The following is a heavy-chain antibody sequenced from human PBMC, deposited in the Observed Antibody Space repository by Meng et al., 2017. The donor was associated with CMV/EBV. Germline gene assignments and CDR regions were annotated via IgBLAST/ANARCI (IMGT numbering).Heavy chain of an antibody. D-gene: IGHD3-3*01. V-gene: IGHV4-34*01. CDR1: GGSFSGYY. Sequence: SETLSLTCAVYGGSFSGYYWSWIRQPPGKGLEWIGEINHNGSTNYNPSLKSRVTISVDTSKNQFSLKLSSVTAADTAVYYCARGHYWSGYSYYYYGMDVWGQGTTVTVSS. CDR2: INHNGST. J-gene: IGHJ6*02. CDR3: ARGHYWSGYSYYYYGMDV.